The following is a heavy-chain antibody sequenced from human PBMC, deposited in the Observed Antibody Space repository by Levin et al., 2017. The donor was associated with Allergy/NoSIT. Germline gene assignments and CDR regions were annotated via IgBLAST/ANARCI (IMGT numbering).Heavy chain of an antibody. J-gene: IGHJ4*02. V-gene: IGHV3-53*01. Sequence: GGSLRLSCAASGFSVSNHYMTWVRQGPGKGLECVSVIYSDGSTYYADSVRGRFTISRDSFRNTQSLQMNSLRDDDTAVYYCTKGHYSGVYQWGQGTLVTVSS. CDR2: IYSDGST. CDR3: TKGHYSGVYQ. CDR1: GFSVSNHY. D-gene: IGHD2-2*01.